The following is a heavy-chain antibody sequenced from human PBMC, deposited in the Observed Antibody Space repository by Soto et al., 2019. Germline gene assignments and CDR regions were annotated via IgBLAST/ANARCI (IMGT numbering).Heavy chain of an antibody. CDR3: AKDLYSSGWYGDY. CDR1: GFTFSSYG. J-gene: IGHJ4*02. V-gene: IGHV3-30*18. Sequence: PGGSLRLSCAASGFTFSSYGMHWVRQAPGKGLEWVAVISYDGSNKYYADSVKGRFTISRDNSKNTLYLQMNSLRAEDTAVYYCAKDLYSSGWYGDYWGQGTLVTVSS. D-gene: IGHD6-19*01. CDR2: ISYDGSNK.